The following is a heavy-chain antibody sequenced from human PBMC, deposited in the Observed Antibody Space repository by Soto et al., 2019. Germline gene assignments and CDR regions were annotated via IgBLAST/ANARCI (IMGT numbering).Heavy chain of an antibody. J-gene: IGHJ5*02. CDR3: ARHSFFLQGRGTNWFVP. CDR2: IYYSGST. CDR1: AGSASSITYY. Sequence: PSDTLCLTCTVSAGSASSITYYWGWIRQPPGKGLEWIGSIYYSGSTYYSPSLKSRVTISVDTAKNQFSLKLSSVTAADTAVYFCARHSFFLQGRGTNWFVPWG. V-gene: IGHV4-39*01. D-gene: IGHD1-1*01.